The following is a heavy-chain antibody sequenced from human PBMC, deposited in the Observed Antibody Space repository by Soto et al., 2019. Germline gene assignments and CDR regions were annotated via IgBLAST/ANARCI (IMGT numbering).Heavy chain of an antibody. CDR3: ARDHYDSPAFDI. V-gene: IGHV1-18*01. Sequence: ASVKVSCKASGYTFTSYGISWVRQAPGQGLEWMGWISAYNGNTNYAQKLQGRVTMTTDTSTSTAYMELSSLRSEDTAVYYCARDHYDSPAFDIWGQGTMVTVSS. J-gene: IGHJ3*02. CDR1: GYTFTSYG. CDR2: ISAYNGNT. D-gene: IGHD5-12*01.